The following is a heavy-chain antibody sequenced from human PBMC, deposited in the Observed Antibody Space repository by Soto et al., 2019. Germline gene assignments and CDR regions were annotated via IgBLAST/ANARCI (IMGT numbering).Heavy chain of an antibody. CDR3: ARVWGIENAFDI. J-gene: IGHJ3*02. CDR2: IYSSGTT. Sequence: VQLVESGGGLIQPGGSLRLSCAASGLTVSGSYMSWVRRAPGKGLEWVSIIYSSGTTYYADSVKGRFTISRDNFRNTLYLQMSSLRAGDTAMYYCARVWGIENAFDIWGQGTMVTVSS. CDR1: GLTVSGSY. D-gene: IGHD7-27*01. V-gene: IGHV3-53*01.